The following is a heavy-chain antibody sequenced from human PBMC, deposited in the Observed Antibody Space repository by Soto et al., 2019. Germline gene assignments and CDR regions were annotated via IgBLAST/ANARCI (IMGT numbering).Heavy chain of an antibody. Sequence: PSETLSLTCTVSGGSISSDDYYWSWIRQPPGKGLEWIGFMSYSGSTSYNASLKSRVTISVDTSKNQFSLTLNSVTAADTAVYYCARGHYGGHGLDVWGQGTTVTVSS. CDR3: ARGHYGGHGLDV. V-gene: IGHV4-30-4*01. CDR2: MSYSGST. CDR1: GGSISSDDYY. D-gene: IGHD4-17*01. J-gene: IGHJ6*02.